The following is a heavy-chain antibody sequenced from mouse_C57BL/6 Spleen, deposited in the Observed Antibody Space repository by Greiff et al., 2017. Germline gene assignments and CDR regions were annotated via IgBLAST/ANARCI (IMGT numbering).Heavy chain of an antibody. CDR3: AREAFYYGSSYAMDY. CDR1: GYTFTSYW. V-gene: IGHV1-53*01. Sequence: VQLQQSGTELVKPGASVKLSCKASGYTFTSYWMHWVKQRPGQGLEWIGNINPSNGGTNYNEKFKSKATLTVDKSSSTAYMQLSSLTSEDSAVYYCAREAFYYGSSYAMDYWGQGTSVTVSS. D-gene: IGHD1-1*01. J-gene: IGHJ4*01. CDR2: INPSNGGT.